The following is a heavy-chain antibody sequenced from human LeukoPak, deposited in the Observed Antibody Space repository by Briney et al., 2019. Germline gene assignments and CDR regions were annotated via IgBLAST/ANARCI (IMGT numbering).Heavy chain of an antibody. CDR2: ISGSGGNT. D-gene: IGHD3-22*01. CDR1: GFTFSSYG. Sequence: GGSLWLSCAASGFTFSSYGMRWVRQAPGKGLEWVSSISGSGGNTYYADSVKGRFTISRDNSKSTVYLQMNSLRAEDTAVYHCAKTNGYYDYWGQGTLATVSS. CDR3: AKTNGYYDY. V-gene: IGHV3-23*01. J-gene: IGHJ4*02.